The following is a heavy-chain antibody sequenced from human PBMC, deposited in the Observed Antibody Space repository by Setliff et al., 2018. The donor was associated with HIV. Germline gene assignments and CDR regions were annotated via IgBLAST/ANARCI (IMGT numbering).Heavy chain of an antibody. CDR2: ISSNGGNT. CDR3: ARDASISSPYDAFDI. V-gene: IGHV3-64*01. CDR1: RFTFSSYA. D-gene: IGHD6-6*01. Sequence: GESLKISCAASRFTFSSYAMHWVRQAPGKGLEYVSSISSNGGNTYYASSLKGRFTISRDNSKNTLYLQMGSLRAEDMAVYYCARDASISSPYDAFDIWGQGTMVTVSS. J-gene: IGHJ3*02.